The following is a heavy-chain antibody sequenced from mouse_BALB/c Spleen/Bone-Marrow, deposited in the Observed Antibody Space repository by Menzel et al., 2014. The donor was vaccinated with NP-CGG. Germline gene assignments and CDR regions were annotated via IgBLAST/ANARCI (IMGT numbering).Heavy chain of an antibody. J-gene: IGHJ4*01. V-gene: IGHV1-54*03. CDR2: NNPGSGGT. CDR1: GYAFTNYL. Sequence: VQLQESGAELVRPGTSVKVSCKASGYAFTNYLIEWVKQRPGQGLEWIGVNNPGSGGTNYNEKFKGKATLTADKSSSTVYMQLSSQTSDDSAVYFCARSIYDGYSEAMDYWGQGTSVTVSS. D-gene: IGHD2-3*01. CDR3: ARSIYDGYSEAMDY.